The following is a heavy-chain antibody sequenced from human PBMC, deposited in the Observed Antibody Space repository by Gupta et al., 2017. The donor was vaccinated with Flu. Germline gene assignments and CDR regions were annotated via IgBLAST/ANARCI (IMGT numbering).Heavy chain of an antibody. CDR2: IKESGST. V-gene: IGHV4-34*01. D-gene: IGHD1-26*01. J-gene: IGHJ5*02. Sequence: QVQLQQWGAGLLKPSETLSLTCAVYGGSFSGYYWSWIRQPPGKGLEWIGDIKESGSTNYNPSLKTRVTISIDTSKNQFYLRLNSVTAADTAVYYCAGGLLKGGSWGPGTLVTVSS. CDR1: GGSFSGYY. CDR3: AGGLLKGGS.